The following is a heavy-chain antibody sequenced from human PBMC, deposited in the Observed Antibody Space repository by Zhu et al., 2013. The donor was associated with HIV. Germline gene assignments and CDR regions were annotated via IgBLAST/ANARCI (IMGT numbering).Heavy chain of an antibody. J-gene: IGHJ6*04. CDR3: ATEDSRSLGFGPGDVV. CDR1: GYTFTGYY. V-gene: IGHV1-2*02. D-gene: IGHD1-26*01. Sequence: QVQLVQSGAEVKKPGASVKVSCKASGYTFTGYYMHWVRQAPGQGLEWMGWINPKSGGTNYAQKFQGRVTMTRDTSISTAYMELSRLRFDDTAVYYCATEDSRSLGFGPGDVVGAKGTTVTVSS. CDR2: INPKSGGT.